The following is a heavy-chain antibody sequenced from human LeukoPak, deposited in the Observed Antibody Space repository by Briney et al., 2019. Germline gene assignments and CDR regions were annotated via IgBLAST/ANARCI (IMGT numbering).Heavy chain of an antibody. V-gene: IGHV4-39*07. CDR2: IYHSGST. Sequence: SETLSLTCTVSGGSISSSSYYWGWIRQPPGKGLEWIGEIYHSGSTNYNPSLKSRVTISVDKSKNQFSLKLSSVTAADTAVYYCASEIAAADAFDIWGQGTMVTVSS. D-gene: IGHD6-13*01. CDR1: GGSISSSSYY. CDR3: ASEIAAADAFDI. J-gene: IGHJ3*02.